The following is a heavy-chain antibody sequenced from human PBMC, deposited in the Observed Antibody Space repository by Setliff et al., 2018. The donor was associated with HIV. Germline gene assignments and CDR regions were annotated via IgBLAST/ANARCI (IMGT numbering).Heavy chain of an antibody. CDR3: ARQKGYIAVAEFDS. J-gene: IGHJ4*02. Sequence: SETLSLTCTVSSGSINSRSYYWGWVRQPPGKGLEWIGTIYYSGSTYYNPSLKSRVTISVDASNNQFSLKLTSVTAADTAVYYCARQKGYIAVAEFDSWGQGALVTVSS. D-gene: IGHD6-19*01. CDR2: IYYSGST. CDR1: SGSINSRSYY. V-gene: IGHV4-39*01.